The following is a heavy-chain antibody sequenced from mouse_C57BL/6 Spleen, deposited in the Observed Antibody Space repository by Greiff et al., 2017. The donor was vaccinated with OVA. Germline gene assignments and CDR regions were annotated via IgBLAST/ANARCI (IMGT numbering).Heavy chain of an antibody. D-gene: IGHD2-5*01. V-gene: IGHV2-6-1*01. CDR1: GFSLTSYG. CDR3: ARHEGPYYSNYGDAMDY. J-gene: IGHJ4*01. CDR2: IWSDGST. Sequence: VKLLESGPGLVAPSQSLSITCTVSGFSLTSYGVHWVRQPPGKGLEWLVVIWSDGSTTYNSALKSRLSISKDNSKSQVFLKMNSLQTDDTAMYYCARHEGPYYSNYGDAMDYWGQGTSVTVSS.